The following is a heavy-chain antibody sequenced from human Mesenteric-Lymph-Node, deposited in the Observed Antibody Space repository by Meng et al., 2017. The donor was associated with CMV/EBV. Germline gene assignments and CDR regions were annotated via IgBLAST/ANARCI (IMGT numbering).Heavy chain of an antibody. V-gene: IGHV6-1*01. CDR3: AYFGVLPPLW. D-gene: IGHD3-16*01. CDR2: TYYRTQSYN. Sequence: QLQEQQSVQRLEKSSPTLPVTGTISGDSISSKKCAWNWIRQSSSIGLEWHGRTYYRTQSYNDYATSLKGRISNNLDTSKNHLSLHQNFVTPDDTSVYYCAYFGVLPPLWWGQGTLVTVSS. CDR1: GDSISSKKCA. J-gene: IGHJ4*02.